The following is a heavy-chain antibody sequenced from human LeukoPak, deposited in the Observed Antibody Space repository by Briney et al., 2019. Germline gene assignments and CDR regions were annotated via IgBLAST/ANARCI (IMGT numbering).Heavy chain of an antibody. Sequence: GSSVKVSCKASGGTFSSYAISWVRQAPGQGLEWMGWINPNSGGTNYAQKFQGRVTMTRDTSISTAYMELSRLRSDDTAVYYCARGGGQSYNFDYWGQGTLVTVSS. D-gene: IGHD4-11*01. V-gene: IGHV1-2*02. CDR3: ARGGGQSYNFDY. CDR2: INPNSGGT. CDR1: GGTFSSYA. J-gene: IGHJ4*02.